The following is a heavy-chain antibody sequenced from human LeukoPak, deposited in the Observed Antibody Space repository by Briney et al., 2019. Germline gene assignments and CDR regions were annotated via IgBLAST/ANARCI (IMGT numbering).Heavy chain of an antibody. CDR3: TTDLVGYYDSSDYYGYYFDY. Sequence: PGGSLRLSCAASGFTFSNAWMSWVRQAPGKGLEWVGRIKSKTDGGTTDYAAPVKGRFTISRDDSKNTLYLQMNSLKTEDTAVYYCTTDLVGYYDSSDYYGYYFDYWGQGTLVTVSS. CDR2: IKSKTDGGTT. D-gene: IGHD3-22*01. CDR1: GFTFSNAW. J-gene: IGHJ4*02. V-gene: IGHV3-15*01.